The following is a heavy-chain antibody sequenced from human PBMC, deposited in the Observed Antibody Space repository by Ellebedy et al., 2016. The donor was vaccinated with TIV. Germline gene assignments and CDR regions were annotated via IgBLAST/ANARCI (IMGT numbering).Heavy chain of an antibody. J-gene: IGHJ6*02. V-gene: IGHV3-23*01. CDR1: GFTFSSYA. CDR3: AKDMVRGVITYYYYGMDV. D-gene: IGHD3-10*01. Sequence: GESLKISCAASGFTFSSYAMSWVRQAPGKGLEWVSAISGSGGSTYYADSVKGRFTISRDNSKNTLYLQMNSLKAEATAVYYCAKDMVRGVITYYYYGMDVWGQGTTVTVSS. CDR2: ISGSGGST.